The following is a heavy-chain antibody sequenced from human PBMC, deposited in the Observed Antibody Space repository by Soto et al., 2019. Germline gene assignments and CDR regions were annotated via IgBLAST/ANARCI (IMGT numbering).Heavy chain of an antibody. CDR1: GFTFSSYA. D-gene: IGHD6-13*01. V-gene: IGHV3-23*01. Sequence: GGSLRLSCAASGFTFSSYAMGWVRQAPGKGLEWVSGISGSGDSTYYADSVKGRFTISRDNSKNTLYLQMNSLRAEDTAIYYCARVIGATGIGYWGQGTLVTVSS. CDR3: ARVIGATGIGY. J-gene: IGHJ4*02. CDR2: ISGSGDST.